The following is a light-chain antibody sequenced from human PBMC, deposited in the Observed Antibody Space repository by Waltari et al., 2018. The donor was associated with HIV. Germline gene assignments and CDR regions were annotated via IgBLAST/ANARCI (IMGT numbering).Light chain of an antibody. CDR1: SSNIGARFD. CDR3: QSYDSSLSGSV. Sequence: QSVLTQPPSVSGAPGQRVPISCTGSSSNIGARFDVNWSQQLPGTAPKLLIYGDNNRPSGVPDRFSGSKSGTSASLAITGLQAEDEADYYCQSYDSSLSGSVFGGGTKLTVL. J-gene: IGLJ3*02. CDR2: GDN. V-gene: IGLV1-40*01.